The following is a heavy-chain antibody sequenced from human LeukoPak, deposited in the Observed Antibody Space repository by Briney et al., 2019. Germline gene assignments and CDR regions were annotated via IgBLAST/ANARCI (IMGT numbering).Heavy chain of an antibody. D-gene: IGHD3-22*01. J-gene: IGHJ5*02. CDR1: GYTFTSYA. CDR2: INAGNGNT. Sequence: ASVKVSCKASGYTFTSYAMHWVRQAPGQRLEWMGWINAGNGNTKYSQKFQGRVTITRDTSASTVYMELSSLRSEDTAVYYCAREGVYYYDSSGYYDWFDPWGQGTLVTVSS. CDR3: AREGVYYYDSSGYYDWFDP. V-gene: IGHV1-3*01.